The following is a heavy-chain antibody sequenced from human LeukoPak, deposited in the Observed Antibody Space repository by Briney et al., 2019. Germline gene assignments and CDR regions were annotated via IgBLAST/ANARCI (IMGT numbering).Heavy chain of an antibody. V-gene: IGHV3-48*01. CDR1: GFTFSSYS. Sequence: GGSLRLSCAASGFTFSSYSMNWVRQAPGKGLEWVSYISSSSSTIYYADSVKGRFTISRDNAKNSLYLQMNSLRAEDTAVYYCARDYGRYAAEYFQYWGQGTLVTVSS. J-gene: IGHJ1*01. D-gene: IGHD4-17*01. CDR2: ISSSSSTI. CDR3: ARDYGRYAAEYFQY.